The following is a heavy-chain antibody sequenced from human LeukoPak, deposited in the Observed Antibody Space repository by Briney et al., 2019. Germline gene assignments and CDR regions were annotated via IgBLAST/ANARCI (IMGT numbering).Heavy chain of an antibody. Sequence: SETLSLTCTVSGGSISSYYWSWIRQPPGKGLEWIGYIYYSGSTNYNPSLKSRVTISVDRSKNQLSLKVSSVTAADTAVYYCARDPSFYSGYDDGYYWGQGTLVTVSS. V-gene: IGHV4-59*12. J-gene: IGHJ4*02. CDR3: ARDPSFYSGYDDGYY. CDR1: GGSISSYY. D-gene: IGHD5-12*01. CDR2: IYYSGST.